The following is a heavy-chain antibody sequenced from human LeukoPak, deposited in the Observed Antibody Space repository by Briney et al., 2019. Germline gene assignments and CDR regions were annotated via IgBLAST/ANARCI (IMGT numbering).Heavy chain of an antibody. D-gene: IGHD1-1*01. CDR2: TRYDGNNK. V-gene: IGHV3-30*02. J-gene: IGHJ4*02. CDR3: AKDTTGSYQRAFDY. CDR1: GFTFSTYA. Sequence: GGSLRLSCAGSGFTFSTYAMHWVRQAPGKGLEWVASTRYDGNNKYYADSVKGRFTISRDNSKNTLYLQVNSLRAEDTAVYYCAKDTTGSYQRAFDYWGQGTLVTVSS.